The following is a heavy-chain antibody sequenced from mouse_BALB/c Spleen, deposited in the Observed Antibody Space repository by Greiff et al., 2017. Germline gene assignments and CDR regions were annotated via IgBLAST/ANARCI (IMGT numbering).Heavy chain of an antibody. D-gene: IGHD1-2*01. Sequence: EVKLMESGGGLVQPGGSRKLSCAASGFTFSSFGMHWVRQAPEKGLEWVAYISSGSSTIYYADTVKGRFTISRDNPKNTLFLQMTSLRSEDTAMYYCARYGYGYSAMDYWGQGTSVTVSS. V-gene: IGHV5-17*02. CDR2: ISSGSSTI. J-gene: IGHJ4*01. CDR1: GFTFSSFG. CDR3: ARYGYGYSAMDY.